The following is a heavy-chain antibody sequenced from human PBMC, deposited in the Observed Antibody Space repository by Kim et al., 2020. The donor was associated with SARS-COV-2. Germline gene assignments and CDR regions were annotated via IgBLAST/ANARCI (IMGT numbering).Heavy chain of an antibody. Sequence: GGSLRLSCAASGFTFSSYAMHWVRQAPGKGLEWVAVISYDGSNKYYADSVKGRFTISRDNSKNTLYLQMNSLRAEDTAVYYCARDGGIVVVPAYYFDYWGQGTLVTVSS. CDR1: GFTFSSYA. CDR2: ISYDGSNK. D-gene: IGHD2-2*01. V-gene: IGHV3-30-3*01. CDR3: ARDGGIVVVPAYYFDY. J-gene: IGHJ4*02.